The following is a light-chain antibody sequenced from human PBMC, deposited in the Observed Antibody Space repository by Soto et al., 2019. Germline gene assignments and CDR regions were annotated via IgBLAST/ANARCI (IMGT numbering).Light chain of an antibody. CDR3: QQYNSFWT. J-gene: IGKJ1*01. CDR2: DVS. CDR1: QRISSW. Sequence: DIQMTQSPSTVSSTVGDRLTITWRASQRISSWLAWYQQKPGKAPKLLIYDVSSLESGVPSRFSGSGSGTEFTLTISSLQPDGVATYYCQQYNSFWTFGQGTKVDI. V-gene: IGKV1-5*01.